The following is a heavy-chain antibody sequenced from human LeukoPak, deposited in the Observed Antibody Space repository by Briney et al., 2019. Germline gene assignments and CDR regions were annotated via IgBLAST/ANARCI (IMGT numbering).Heavy chain of an antibody. CDR3: AGLRFLEWLDDNYGPFDY. V-gene: IGHV1-8*03. CDR2: MNPNSGNT. Sequence: GASVKVSCKASGYTFTSYDINWVRQATGQGLEWMGWMNPNSGNTGYAQKFQGRVTITRNTSISTAYMELSSLRSEDTAVYYCAGLRFLEWLDDNYGPFDYWGQGTLVTVSS. J-gene: IGHJ4*02. D-gene: IGHD3-3*01. CDR1: GYTFTSYD.